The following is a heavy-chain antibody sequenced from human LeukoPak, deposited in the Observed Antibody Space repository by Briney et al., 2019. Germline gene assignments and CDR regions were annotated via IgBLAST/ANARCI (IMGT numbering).Heavy chain of an antibody. J-gene: IGHJ4*02. CDR2: INTNTGNP. Sequence: ASVKVSCKASGYTFTSYAMNWVRQAPGQGLEWMGWINTNTGNPTYAQGFTGRFVFSLDTSVSTAYLQISSLKAEDTAVYYCAISRRDGYNPDFDYWGQGTLVTVSS. D-gene: IGHD5-24*01. V-gene: IGHV7-4-1*02. CDR3: AISRRDGYNPDFDY. CDR1: GYTFTSYA.